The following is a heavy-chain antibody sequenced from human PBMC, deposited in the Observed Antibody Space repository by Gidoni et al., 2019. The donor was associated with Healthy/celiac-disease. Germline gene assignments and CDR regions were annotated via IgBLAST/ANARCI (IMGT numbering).Heavy chain of an antibody. Sequence: QVQLVQSGAEVKKPGASVKVSCKVSGSPLTELSMHWVRQAPGKGLEWMGGFDPEDGETINAQKCQGRVTMTEDTSTDTAYMELSSLRSEDTAVYYCATSTRGAELPGDYWGQGTLVTVSS. CDR3: ATSTRGAELPGDY. CDR2: FDPEDGET. CDR1: GSPLTELS. D-gene: IGHD1-7*01. V-gene: IGHV1-24*01. J-gene: IGHJ4*02.